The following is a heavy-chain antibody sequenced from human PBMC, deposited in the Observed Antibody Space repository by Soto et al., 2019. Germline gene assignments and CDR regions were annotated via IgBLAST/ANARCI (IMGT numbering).Heavy chain of an antibody. CDR2: INYSGST. J-gene: IGHJ5*02. Sequence: QVQLQQWGAGLLKPSETLSLTCAVYGGSFSGYYWSWIRQPPGKGLEWIGEINYSGSTNYNPSLKSRVTISVDTSKNQCSLKLSSVTAADTAVYYCARRVTGTLGYCSSTSCLSNWFDPWGQGTLVTVSS. D-gene: IGHD2-2*01. CDR3: ARRVTGTLGYCSSTSCLSNWFDP. V-gene: IGHV4-34*01. CDR1: GGSFSGYY.